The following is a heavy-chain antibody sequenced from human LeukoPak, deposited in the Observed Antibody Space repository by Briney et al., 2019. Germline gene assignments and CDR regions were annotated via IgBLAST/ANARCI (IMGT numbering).Heavy chain of an antibody. V-gene: IGHV4-39*07. CDR1: GGSISSSSYF. D-gene: IGHD6-13*01. Sequence: SETLSLTCTVSGGSISSSSYFWGWIRQPPGKGLEWIGNIYYSGSTYYNPSLKSRVTISVDTSKNQFSLKLSSLTAADTAVYYCARRPYSSSWYFDYWGQGTLVTVSS. CDR2: IYYSGST. CDR3: ARRPYSSSWYFDY. J-gene: IGHJ4*02.